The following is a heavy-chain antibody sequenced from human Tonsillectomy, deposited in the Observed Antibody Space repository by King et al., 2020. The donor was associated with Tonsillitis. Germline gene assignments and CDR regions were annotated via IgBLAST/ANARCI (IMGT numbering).Heavy chain of an antibody. CDR2: ISSSGSTI. V-gene: IGHV3-48*01. D-gene: IGHD1-26*01. CDR3: SRGFEVGATRGGRIAYFDL. Sequence: VQLVESGGGLVQPGGSLRLSCAASGFTFSFSSMNWVRQAPGKGLEWVSYISSSGSTIYYADSVKGRFTISRDNGENSLYLQMNSLRAADTAVYYCSRGFEVGATRGGRIAYFDLWGRGTLVTVSS. J-gene: IGHJ2*01. CDR1: GFTFSFSS.